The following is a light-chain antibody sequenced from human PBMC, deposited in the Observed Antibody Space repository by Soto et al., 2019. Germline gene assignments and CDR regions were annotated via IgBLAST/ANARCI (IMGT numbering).Light chain of an antibody. Sequence: DIQMPQSPSSLSASVGDRVTITCRASPSISSYLNWYQQKPGKAPKLLIYAASSLQSGVPSRFSGSGSGTDFTLTISSLQPEDFATYYCQQSYSTPLTFGGGTKVEIK. V-gene: IGKV1-39*01. J-gene: IGKJ4*01. CDR2: AAS. CDR3: QQSYSTPLT. CDR1: PSISSY.